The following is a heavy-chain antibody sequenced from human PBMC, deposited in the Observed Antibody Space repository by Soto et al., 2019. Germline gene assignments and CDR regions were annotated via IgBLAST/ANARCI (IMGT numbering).Heavy chain of an antibody. CDR1: VYTFTSYA. CDR2: INAGNGNT. J-gene: IGHJ4*02. Sequence: QVQLVQSGAEVKKPGASVKVSCKASVYTFTSYAMHWVRQAPGQRLEWMGWINAGNGNTKYSQKFQGRVTITRDTSASTAYMELSSLRSEDTAVYYCARADIVVVVAAPFDYWGQGTLVTVSS. D-gene: IGHD2-15*01. CDR3: ARADIVVVVAAPFDY. V-gene: IGHV1-3*01.